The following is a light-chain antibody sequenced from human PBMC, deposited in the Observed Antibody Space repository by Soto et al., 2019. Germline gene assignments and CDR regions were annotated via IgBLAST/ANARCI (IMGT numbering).Light chain of an antibody. Sequence: DIQMTQSPSSLSASVGDRVTITCRASQGISNYLGWYQQKPGKVPKLLIYAASTLQSGVPSRFSGSGSGTDFTLTISSLQPEDVATYYCQKYNSAPPYTFGQGTKLEIK. CDR1: QGISNY. CDR2: AAS. CDR3: QKYNSAPPYT. V-gene: IGKV1-27*01. J-gene: IGKJ2*01.